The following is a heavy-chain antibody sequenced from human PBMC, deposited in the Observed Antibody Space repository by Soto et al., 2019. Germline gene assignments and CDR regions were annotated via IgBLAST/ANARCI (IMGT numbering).Heavy chain of an antibody. D-gene: IGHD1-1*01. CDR3: AKYESTRPRSYFDY. CDR2: ISGSGGST. J-gene: IGHJ4*02. Sequence: PGGSLRLSCAASGFTFSGYAMSWVRQAPGKGLEWVSGISGSGGSTYYADSVKGRFTMSRDNSKNTVYLQMNSLRAEDTAVYHCAKYESTRPRSYFDYWGQGTPVTVSS. CDR1: GFTFSGYA. V-gene: IGHV3-23*01.